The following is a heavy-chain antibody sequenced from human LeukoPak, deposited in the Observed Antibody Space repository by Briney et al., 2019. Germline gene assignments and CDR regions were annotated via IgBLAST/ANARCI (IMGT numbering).Heavy chain of an antibody. J-gene: IGHJ4*02. CDR3: AKDMGLYSSGFFDY. D-gene: IGHD6-19*01. V-gene: IGHV3-9*01. CDR2: ISWNSGSI. Sequence: AGGSLRLSCAASGFTFDDYAMHWVRQAPGKGLEWVSGISWNSGSIGYADSVKGRFTISRDNAKNSLYLQMNSLRAEDTALYYCAKDMGLYSSGFFDYWGQGTLVTVSS. CDR1: GFTFDDYA.